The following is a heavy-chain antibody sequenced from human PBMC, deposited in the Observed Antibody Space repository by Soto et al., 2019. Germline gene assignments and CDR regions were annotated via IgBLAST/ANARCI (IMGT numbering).Heavy chain of an antibody. J-gene: IGHJ5*02. CDR2: IWNDGSNH. V-gene: IGHV3-33*06. D-gene: IGHD3-3*01. CDR3: AKGDSSGSFDPSRGYSTPDH. CDR1: GFTFNNYG. Sequence: QVQLVESGGGVVQPGRSLRLSCAASGFTFNNYGMHWVRQAPGKGLEWVAVIWNDGSNHYYANSVKGRFTISRDNSKNTLFLQMSSLRAEDSAVYYCAKGDSSGSFDPSRGYSTPDHWGLGTLVTVSS.